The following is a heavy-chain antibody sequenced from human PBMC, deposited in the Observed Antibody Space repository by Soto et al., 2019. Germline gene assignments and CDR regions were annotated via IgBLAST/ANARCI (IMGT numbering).Heavy chain of an antibody. CDR3: ARGYIVVVPAAIPDWFDP. D-gene: IGHD2-2*01. V-gene: IGHV4-31*03. CDR1: GGSISSGGYY. CDR2: IYYSGST. J-gene: IGHJ5*02. Sequence: QVQLQESGPGLVKPSQTLSLTCTVSGGSISSGGYYWSWIRQHPGKGLEWIGYIYYSGSTYYNPSLKSRVTISVDTSKNQFSLKLSSVTAADTAVYYCARGYIVVVPAAIPDWFDPLGQGTLVTVSS.